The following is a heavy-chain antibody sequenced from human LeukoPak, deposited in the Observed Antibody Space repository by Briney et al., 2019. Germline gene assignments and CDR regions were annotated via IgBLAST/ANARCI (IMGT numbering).Heavy chain of an antibody. CDR1: GFTFSGYW. D-gene: IGHD5-24*01. CDR3: ARARMATFYFDY. CDR2: IYSGGST. V-gene: IGHV3-66*01. J-gene: IGHJ4*02. Sequence: QPGGSLRLSCAASGFTFSGYWMYWVRQAPGKGLEWVSVIYSGGSTYYADSVKGRFTISRDNSKNTLYLQMNSLRAEDTAVYYCARARMATFYFDYWGQGTLVTVSS.